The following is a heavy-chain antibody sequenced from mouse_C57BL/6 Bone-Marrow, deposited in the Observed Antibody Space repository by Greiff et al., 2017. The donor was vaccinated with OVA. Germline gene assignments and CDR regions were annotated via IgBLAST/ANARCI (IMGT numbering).Heavy chain of an antibody. J-gene: IGHJ2*01. Sequence: EVNLVESGGGLVKPGGSLKLSCAASGFTFSDYGMHWVRQAPEKGLEWVAYISSGSSTIYYADTVKGRFTISRDNAKNTLFLQMTSLRSEDTAMYYCARNGYPYFDYWGQGTTLTVSS. D-gene: IGHD2-2*01. V-gene: IGHV5-17*01. CDR3: ARNGYPYFDY. CDR1: GFTFSDYG. CDR2: ISSGSSTI.